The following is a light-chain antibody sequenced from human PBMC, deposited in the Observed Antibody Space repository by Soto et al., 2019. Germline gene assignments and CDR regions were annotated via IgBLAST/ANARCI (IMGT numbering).Light chain of an antibody. CDR2: AAS. Sequence: EIVMTQSPATLSVSPGERATLSCRASQSVTSSVAWYQQKPGQAPRLLIYAASTRATGIPARFSGSGSGTEFSLTISSLQSEDFAVYYCQQYINWPRTFGQGTKVDIK. J-gene: IGKJ1*01. CDR3: QQYINWPRT. CDR1: QSVTSS. V-gene: IGKV3-15*01.